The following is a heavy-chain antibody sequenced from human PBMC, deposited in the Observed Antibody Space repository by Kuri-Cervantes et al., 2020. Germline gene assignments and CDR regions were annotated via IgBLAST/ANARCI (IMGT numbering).Heavy chain of an antibody. V-gene: IGHV1-2*02. CDR1: GYTFTGYY. CDR3: ARSAYYDFWSGYFSDFYYYMDV. CDR2: INPNSGGT. Sequence: ASVKVSCKASGYTFTGYYMHWVRQAPGQGLEWMGWINPNSGGTNYAQKFQGRVTMTRNTSISTAYMELSSLRSEDTAVYYCARSAYYDFWSGYFSDFYYYMDVWGKGTTVTVSS. J-gene: IGHJ6*03. D-gene: IGHD3-3*01.